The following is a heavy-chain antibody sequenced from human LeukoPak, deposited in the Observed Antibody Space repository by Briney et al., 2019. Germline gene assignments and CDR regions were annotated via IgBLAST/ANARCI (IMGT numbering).Heavy chain of an antibody. V-gene: IGHV1-8*03. J-gene: IGHJ3*02. Sequence: GASVKVSCKASGYTFTSYDINWVRHATGQGLEWMGWMNPNSGNTGYAQKFQGRVTITGNTSISTAYMELSSLRSEDTAVYYCARVPKRAFGIWGQGTMVAVSS. CDR3: ARVPKRAFGI. CDR1: GYTFTSYD. CDR2: MNPNSGNT.